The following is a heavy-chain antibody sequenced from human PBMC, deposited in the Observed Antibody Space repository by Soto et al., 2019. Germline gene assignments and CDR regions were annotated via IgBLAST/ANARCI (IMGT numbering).Heavy chain of an antibody. CDR3: AKERSVVATTPDFDY. CDR1: GFTFSSFG. J-gene: IGHJ4*02. V-gene: IGHV3-30*18. Sequence: QVQLVESGGGVVQPGRSLRLSCAASGFTFSSFGMHWVRQAPGKGLEWVAVASYDGSYKYYADSVKGRFTSSRDNSKNTRYLRMSSLRAEDTAVYYCAKERSVVATTPDFDYWGQGTLVTVSS. CDR2: ASYDGSYK. D-gene: IGHD5-12*01.